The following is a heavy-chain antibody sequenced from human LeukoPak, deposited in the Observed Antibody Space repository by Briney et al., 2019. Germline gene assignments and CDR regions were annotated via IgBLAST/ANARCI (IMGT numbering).Heavy chain of an antibody. J-gene: IGHJ4*02. Sequence: SETLSLTCAVCGGSFSGYYWSWIRQPPGKGLEWIGEINHSGSTNYNPSLKSRVTISVDTSKNQFSLKLSSVTAADTAVYYCARGRDGYNPGVYWGQGTLVTVSS. CDR3: ARGRDGYNPGVY. CDR2: INHSGST. CDR1: GGSFSGYY. D-gene: IGHD5-24*01. V-gene: IGHV4-34*01.